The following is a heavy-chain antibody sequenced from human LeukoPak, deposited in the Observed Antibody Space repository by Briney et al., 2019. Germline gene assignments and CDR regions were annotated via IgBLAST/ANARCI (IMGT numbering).Heavy chain of an antibody. Sequence: SVKVSCKASGGTFSSYTISWVRQAPGQGLEWMGRIIPILGIANYAQKFQGRVTITADKSTSTAYMELSSLRSEDTAVYYCARDQEAAGMRGIYYFDYWGQGTLVTVSS. J-gene: IGHJ4*02. V-gene: IGHV1-69*04. CDR3: ARDQEAAGMRGIYYFDY. D-gene: IGHD6-13*01. CDR1: GGTFSSYT. CDR2: IIPILGIA.